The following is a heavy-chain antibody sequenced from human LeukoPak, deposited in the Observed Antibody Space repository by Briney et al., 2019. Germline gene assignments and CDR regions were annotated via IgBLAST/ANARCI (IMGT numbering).Heavy chain of an antibody. CDR1: GFTFSSYG. CDR2: IRYDGSNK. D-gene: IGHD3-16*01. CDR3: AKDYRALGVVPDAFDI. Sequence: GGSLRLSCAASGFTFSSYGMHWVRQAPGKGLEWVAFIRYDGSNKYYADSVKGRFTISRDNSKNTLYLQMNSLRAEDTAVYYCAKDYRALGVVPDAFDIWGQGTMVTVSS. J-gene: IGHJ3*02. V-gene: IGHV3-30*02.